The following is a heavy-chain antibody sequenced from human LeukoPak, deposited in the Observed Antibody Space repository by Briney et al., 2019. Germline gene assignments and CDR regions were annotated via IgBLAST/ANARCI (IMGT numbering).Heavy chain of an antibody. D-gene: IGHD5-18*01. V-gene: IGHV1-2*06. CDR3: ARDLRRGYSYGGGV. CDR1: GYTFTGYY. CDR2: INPNSGGT. J-gene: IGHJ6*04. Sequence: ASVKVSCKASGYTFTGYYMHWVRQAPGQGLEWMGRINPNSGGTNYAQEFQGRVTMTRDTSISTAYMELSRLRSDDTAVYYCARDLRRGYSYGGGVWGKGTTVSVSS.